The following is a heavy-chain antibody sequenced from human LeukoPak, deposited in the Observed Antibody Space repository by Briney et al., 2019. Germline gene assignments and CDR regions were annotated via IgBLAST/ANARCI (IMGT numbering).Heavy chain of an antibody. CDR2: IYSGGAT. CDR1: GFTFSSYS. V-gene: IGHV3-53*01. Sequence: GGSLRLSCAASGFTFSSYSMNWVRQAPGKGLEWVSVIYSGGATYYADSVKGRFTISRDNSKNTLYLQMNSLRAEDTAVYYCARDLDGSNWGMYYWGQGTLVTVSS. J-gene: IGHJ4*02. D-gene: IGHD6-13*01. CDR3: ARDLDGSNWGMYY.